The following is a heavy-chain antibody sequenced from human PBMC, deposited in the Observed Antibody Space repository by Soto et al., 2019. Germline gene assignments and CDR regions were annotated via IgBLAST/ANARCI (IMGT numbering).Heavy chain of an antibody. CDR2: INHSGST. J-gene: IGHJ3*02. CDR3: ARDWEDAFDI. Sequence: SETLSLTCAVYGGSFSGYYWSWIRQPPGKGLEWIGEINHSGSTNYNPSLKSRVTISVDTSKNQFSLKLSSVTAADTAVYYCARDWEDAFDIWGLGTMVTVSS. CDR1: GGSFSGYY. D-gene: IGHD7-27*01. V-gene: IGHV4-34*01.